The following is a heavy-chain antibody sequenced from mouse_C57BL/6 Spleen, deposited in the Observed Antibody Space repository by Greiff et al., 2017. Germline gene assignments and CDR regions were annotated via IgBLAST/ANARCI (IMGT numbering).Heavy chain of an antibody. J-gene: IGHJ3*01. D-gene: IGHD3-2*02. CDR1: GYTFTDYY. CDR2: INPNNGGT. Sequence: EVQLQQSGPELVKPGASVKISCKASGYTFTDYYMNWVKQSHGKSLEWIGDINPNNGGTSYNQKFKGKATLTVDKSSSTAYMELRSLTSEDSAVYYCARDSSGGGFAYWGQGTLVTVSA. V-gene: IGHV1-26*01. CDR3: ARDSSGGGFAY.